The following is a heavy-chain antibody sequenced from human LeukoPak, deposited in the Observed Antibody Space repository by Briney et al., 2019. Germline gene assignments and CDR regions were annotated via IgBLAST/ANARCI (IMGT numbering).Heavy chain of an antibody. D-gene: IGHD5-24*01. Sequence: GRSLRLSCAASGFTFDDYAMHWVRQAPGKGLEWVSGTSWNSGSIGYADSVKGRFTTSRDTYKNTLYLQMKSLSAEDTAVYYCVRDVRRWLQAGGAFDIWGQGTMVTVSS. J-gene: IGHJ3*02. CDR1: GFTFDDYA. CDR3: VRDVRRWLQAGGAFDI. V-gene: IGHV3-9*01. CDR2: TSWNSGSI.